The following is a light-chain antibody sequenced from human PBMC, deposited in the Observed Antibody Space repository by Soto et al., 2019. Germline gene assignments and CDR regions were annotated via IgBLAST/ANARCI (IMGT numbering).Light chain of an antibody. CDR1: PGIGTY. Sequence: DIQLPQPPSFLAASVGDRVTMTCRASPGIGTYLASNQHKQGKAPKLLIFGAPTLKIGVPFRFSGSGSGTDFTLTISGLQPEDFATYYCQQLNTYTFGGGTKVEIK. CDR3: QQLNTYT. CDR2: GAP. J-gene: IGKJ4*01. V-gene: IGKV1-9*01.